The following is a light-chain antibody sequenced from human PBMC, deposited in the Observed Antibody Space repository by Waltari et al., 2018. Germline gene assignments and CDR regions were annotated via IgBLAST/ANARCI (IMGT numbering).Light chain of an antibody. V-gene: IGKV3-20*01. Sequence: EIVLTQSPGTLSLSPGERATLSCRASQSVSGYLAWYQQKPGQAPRLLIYGASSRATGIPDRFSGSGSGTDFILTIIRLEPEDFAVYFCQQYDISPKTFCQGTKVEIK. CDR1: QSVSGY. J-gene: IGKJ1*01. CDR2: GAS. CDR3: QQYDISPKT.